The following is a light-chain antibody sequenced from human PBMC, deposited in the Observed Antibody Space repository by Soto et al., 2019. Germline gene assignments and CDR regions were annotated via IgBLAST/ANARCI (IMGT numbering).Light chain of an antibody. CDR3: SSYTTGSLYV. J-gene: IGLJ1*01. V-gene: IGLV2-14*01. CDR1: SSDVGAYNY. Sequence: QSALTQPASVSGSPGQSIAISCTGTSSDVGAYNYVSWYQQHPGKAPKVMIYDVNNRPSGVSDRFSGSKSGNTASLTNSGLQADDEADYYCSSYTTGSLYVFGSGTKLTVL. CDR2: DVN.